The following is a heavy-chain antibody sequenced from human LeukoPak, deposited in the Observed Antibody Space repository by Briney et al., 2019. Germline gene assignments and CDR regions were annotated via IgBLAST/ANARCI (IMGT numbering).Heavy chain of an antibody. V-gene: IGHV4-30-2*01. CDR1: GGSISSGGYS. J-gene: IGHJ6*02. Sequence: PSETLSLTCAVSGGSISSGGYSWSWIRQLPGKGLEWIGYIYHSGSTYYNPSLKSRVTISVDRSKNQFSLKLSSVTAADTAVYYCAREVRYYYDSSGYRLGDYGMDVWGQGTTVTVSS. D-gene: IGHD3-22*01. CDR2: IYHSGST. CDR3: AREVRYYYDSSGYRLGDYGMDV.